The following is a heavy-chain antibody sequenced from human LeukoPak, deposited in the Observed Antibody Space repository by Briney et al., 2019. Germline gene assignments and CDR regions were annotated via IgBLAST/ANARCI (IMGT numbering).Heavy chain of an antibody. Sequence: SETLPLTCTVSGGSISSADYYWSWIRQPPGKGLEWIAYIYHSGSTSYNPSLKSRVTISVVKSKNQVSLKLTSVIAADTAVYYCARSRGAARYTFDIWGQGTVVTVSS. CDR3: ARSRGAARYTFDI. D-gene: IGHD6-6*01. J-gene: IGHJ3*02. CDR1: GGSISSADYY. CDR2: IYHSGST. V-gene: IGHV4-30-2*01.